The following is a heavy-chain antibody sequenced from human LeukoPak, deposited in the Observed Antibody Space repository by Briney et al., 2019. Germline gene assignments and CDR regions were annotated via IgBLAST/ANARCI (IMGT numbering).Heavy chain of an antibody. D-gene: IGHD6-19*01. J-gene: IGHJ4*02. CDR1: GFTVSSYF. CDR2: IYSGGNT. V-gene: IGHV3-53*01. CDR3: ARGTPSGWYGDF. Sequence: GGSLRLSCAASGFTVSSYFMSWVRQAPGKGLEWVSVIYSGGNTYYADSVKGRFTISRDNSKNTLYLRMNSLRAEDTAVYYCARGTPSGWYGDFWGQGTLVTVSS.